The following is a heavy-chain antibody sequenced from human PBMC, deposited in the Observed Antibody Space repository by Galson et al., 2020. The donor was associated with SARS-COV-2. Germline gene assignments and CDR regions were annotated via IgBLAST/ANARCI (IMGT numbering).Heavy chain of an antibody. CDR1: GFTFSSSA. CDR2: ISYDGTTR. V-gene: IGHV3-30*04. J-gene: IGHJ4*02. CDR3: ARETDDHSRSWYDY. Sequence: QLGESLKISCAASGFTFSSSAMHWVRQAPGKGLEWVAIISYDGTTRYNSDSVKGRFTISRDISKNTLYLQMNRLRPEDTGVYYCARETDDHSRSWYDYWGQGTLVTVSP. D-gene: IGHD6-13*01.